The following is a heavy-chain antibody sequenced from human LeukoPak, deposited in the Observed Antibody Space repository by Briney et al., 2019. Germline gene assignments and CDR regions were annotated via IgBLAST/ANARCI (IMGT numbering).Heavy chain of an antibody. V-gene: IGHV3-23*01. Sequence: GGSLRLSCAASGFTLSSYAMNWVRQAPGKGLEWVSAISGSGGSTYYADSVKGRFTISRDNSKNTLYLQMNSLRAGDTAVYYCAKSLYGDYGGDYWGQGTLVTVSS. CDR1: GFTLSSYA. CDR2: ISGSGGST. CDR3: AKSLYGDYGGDY. J-gene: IGHJ4*02. D-gene: IGHD4-17*01.